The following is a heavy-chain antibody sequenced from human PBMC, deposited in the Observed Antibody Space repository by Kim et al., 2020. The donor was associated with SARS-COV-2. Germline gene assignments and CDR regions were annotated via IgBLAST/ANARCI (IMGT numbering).Heavy chain of an antibody. Sequence: GGSLRLSCAASGFTVSTNYMSWVRQAPGKGLEWVSVIYSGSSTYYADSVKGRFTISRDNSKNTLYLPMNSLRAEDTAVYYCARERTVSGCPKGYFDYWGQGTLVTVSS. V-gene: IGHV3-53*01. D-gene: IGHD5-12*01. J-gene: IGHJ4*02. CDR3: ARERTVSGCPKGYFDY. CDR2: IYSGSST. CDR1: GFTVSTNY.